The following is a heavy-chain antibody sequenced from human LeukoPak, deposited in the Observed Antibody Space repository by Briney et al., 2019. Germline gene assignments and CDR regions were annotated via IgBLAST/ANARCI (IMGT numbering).Heavy chain of an antibody. V-gene: IGHV5-51*01. J-gene: IGHJ5*02. CDR3: ARHDYTRGWFDP. CDR2: LSPDNRDT. CDR1: GYSFASYW. Sequence: GESLKISCKGSGYSFASYWIGWVRQMPGKGLEWMGILSPDNRDTRYSPSFQGLFTISADKSISTAYLQWSSLKASDTAMYYCARHDYTRGWFDPWGQGTLVTVSS. D-gene: IGHD4/OR15-4a*01.